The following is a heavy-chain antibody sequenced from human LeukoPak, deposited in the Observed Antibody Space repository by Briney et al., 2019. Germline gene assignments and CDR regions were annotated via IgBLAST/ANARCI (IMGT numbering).Heavy chain of an antibody. CDR1: GGSISSYY. Sequence: SETLSLTCTVSGGSISSYYWSWIRQPPWKGLEWIGYIYYSGSTNYNPSLKSRVTISVDTSKNQFSLKLSSVTAADTAVYYCARADYDFWSGYIADNWFDPWGQGTLVTVSS. D-gene: IGHD3-3*01. J-gene: IGHJ5*02. CDR2: IYYSGST. CDR3: ARADYDFWSGYIADNWFDP. V-gene: IGHV4-59*01.